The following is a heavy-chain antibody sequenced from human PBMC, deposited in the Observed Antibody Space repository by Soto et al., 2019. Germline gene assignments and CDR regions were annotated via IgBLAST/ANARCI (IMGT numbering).Heavy chain of an antibody. V-gene: IGHV5-51*01. J-gene: IGHJ5*01. Sequence: GESLKISCKGSGYSFTSYWIAWVRQMPGKGLEWMGIIYPADSDTRYSPSFQGQVTISADKSISTAYLQWSSLKASDTAMYYCGRREYTMWFDSLGQGTLVTVSS. CDR3: GRREYTMWFDS. D-gene: IGHD2-2*02. CDR1: GYSFTSYW. CDR2: IYPADSDT.